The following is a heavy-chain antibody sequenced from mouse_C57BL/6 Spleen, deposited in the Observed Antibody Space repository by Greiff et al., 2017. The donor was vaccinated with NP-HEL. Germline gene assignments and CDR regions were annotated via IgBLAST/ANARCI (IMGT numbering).Heavy chain of an antibody. Sequence: VQLKESGGGLVQPKGSLKLSCAASGFSFNTYAMNWVRQAPGKGLEWVARIRSKSNNYATYYADSVKDRFTISRDDSESMLYLQMNNLKTEDTAMYYCVRQKGSDHGYFDYWGQGTTLTVSS. J-gene: IGHJ2*01. CDR3: VRQKGSDHGYFDY. CDR2: IRSKSNNYAT. D-gene: IGHD1-1*01. V-gene: IGHV10-1*01. CDR1: GFSFNTYA.